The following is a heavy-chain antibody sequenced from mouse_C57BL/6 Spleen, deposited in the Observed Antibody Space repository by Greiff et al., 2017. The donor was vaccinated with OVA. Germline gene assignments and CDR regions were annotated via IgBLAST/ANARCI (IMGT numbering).Heavy chain of an antibody. J-gene: IGHJ3*01. Sequence: EVQGVESGEGLVKPGGSLKLSCAASGFTFSSYAMSWVRQTPEKRLEWVAYISSGGDYINSADTVKGRFPISRDNARNTLYLQRDNLKSEDTAMYFCTRPHDGYSAYWGQGTLVTVSA. D-gene: IGHD2-3*01. CDR3: TRPHDGYSAY. V-gene: IGHV5-9-1*02. CDR2: ISSGGDYI. CDR1: GFTFSSYA.